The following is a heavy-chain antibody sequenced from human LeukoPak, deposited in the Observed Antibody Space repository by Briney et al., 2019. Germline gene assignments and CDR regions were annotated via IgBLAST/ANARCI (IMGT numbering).Heavy chain of an antibody. V-gene: IGHV4-59*01. CDR2: IYYSGST. CDR1: GGSISSYY. Sequence: PSETLSLTCTVSGGSISSYYWSWIRQPPGKGLEWIGYIYYSGSTNYNPSLKSRVTISVDTSKNQFSLKLSSVTAADTAVYYCARETPMVRGVIIDYWGQGTLVTVYS. CDR3: ARETPMVRGVIIDY. D-gene: IGHD3-10*01. J-gene: IGHJ4*02.